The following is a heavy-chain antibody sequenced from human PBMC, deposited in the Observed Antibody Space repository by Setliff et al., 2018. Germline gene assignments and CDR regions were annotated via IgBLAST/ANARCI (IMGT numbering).Heavy chain of an antibody. Sequence: GSLRLSCAASGFTFSSYSMNWVRQAPGKGLEWVSSISSSSSYIYYTDSVKGRFTISRDNAKNSLYLQMNSLRAEDTAVYYCARVGSKPQLGWFDPWGQGTLVTVSS. CDR1: GFTFSSYS. CDR3: ARVGSKPQLGWFDP. CDR2: ISSSSSYI. J-gene: IGHJ5*02. V-gene: IGHV3-21*01. D-gene: IGHD1-26*01.